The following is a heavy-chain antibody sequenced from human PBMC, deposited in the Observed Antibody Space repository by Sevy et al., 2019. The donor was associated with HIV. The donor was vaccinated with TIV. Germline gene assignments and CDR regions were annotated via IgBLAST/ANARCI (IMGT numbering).Heavy chain of an antibody. CDR2: IRYVGSNE. CDR1: GFTFRNHG. V-gene: IGHV3-30*02. Sequence: GGSLRLSCAASGFTFRNHGTHWVRQVPGKGLEWVAFIRYVGSNEYYADSVKGRFPISRDNSKNTVYYQMNSLRPEDTASYYCVIYRKGILVGEGIAVDVFEMWRQGTMVTVSS. D-gene: IGHD2-8*02. J-gene: IGHJ3*02. CDR3: VIYRKGILVGEGIAVDVFEM.